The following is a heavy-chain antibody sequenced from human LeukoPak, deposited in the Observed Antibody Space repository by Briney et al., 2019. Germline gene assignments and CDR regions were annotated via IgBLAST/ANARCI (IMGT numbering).Heavy chain of an antibody. CDR3: ASVDIVVVPAARGSSSWNY. Sequence: PSETLSLTCTVSGGSISSGDYYWSWIRQPPGKGLECIGYIYYSGSTYYNPSLKSRVTISVDTSKNQFSLKLSSVTAADTAVYYCASVDIVVVPAARGSSSWNYWGQGSLVTVSS. CDR2: IYYSGST. CDR1: GGSISSGDYY. J-gene: IGHJ4*02. V-gene: IGHV4-30-4*01. D-gene: IGHD2-2*03.